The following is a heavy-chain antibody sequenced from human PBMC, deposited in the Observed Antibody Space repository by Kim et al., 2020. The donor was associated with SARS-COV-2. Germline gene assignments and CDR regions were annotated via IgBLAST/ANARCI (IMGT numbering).Heavy chain of an antibody. CDR2: ISSSSYI. D-gene: IGHD2-2*02. CDR1: GFTFSSYS. Sequence: GGSLRLSCAASGFTFSSYSMNWVRQAPGKGLEWVSSISSSSYIYYADSVKGRFTISRDNAKNSLYLQMNSLRAEDTAVYYCARDVVVPAAIPYYYYGMDVWGQGTTVTVSS. V-gene: IGHV3-21*01. CDR3: ARDVVVPAAIPYYYYGMDV. J-gene: IGHJ6*02.